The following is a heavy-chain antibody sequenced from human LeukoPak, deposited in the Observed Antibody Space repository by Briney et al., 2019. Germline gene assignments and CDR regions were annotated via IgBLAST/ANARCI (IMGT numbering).Heavy chain of an antibody. D-gene: IGHD3-3*01. Sequence: GESLKISCKGSGYSFTSYWIGWVRQMPGKGLEWMGIIYPGDSDTRYSPSFQGQLTISADKSISTAYLQWSSLKASDTAMYYCARHFFRTNDFWSGYYNVASRDNWFDPWGQGTLVTVSS. CDR3: ARHFFRTNDFWSGYYNVASRDNWFDP. CDR1: GYSFTSYW. V-gene: IGHV5-51*01. CDR2: IYPGDSDT. J-gene: IGHJ5*02.